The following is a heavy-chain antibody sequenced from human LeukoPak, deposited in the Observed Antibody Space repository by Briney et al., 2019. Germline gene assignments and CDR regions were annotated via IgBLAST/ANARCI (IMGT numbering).Heavy chain of an antibody. D-gene: IGHD2/OR15-2a*01. CDR2: IKHDGTEK. J-gene: IGHJ4*02. CDR1: GFTFNVYW. Sequence: SGGSLRLSCAASGFTFNVYWMNWVRQAPGKGLEWVANIKHDGTEKNYVDSVKGRFTIYRDNDENTLYLQMNSLRAEDTAVYYCVRDFYVDYWGQGAMVTVSS. V-gene: IGHV3-7*03. CDR3: VRDFYVDY.